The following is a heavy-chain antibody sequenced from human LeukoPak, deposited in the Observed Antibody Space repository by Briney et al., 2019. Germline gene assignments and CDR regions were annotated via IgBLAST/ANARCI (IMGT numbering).Heavy chain of an antibody. CDR1: GDSISSGSSY. V-gene: IGHV4-61*02. Sequence: PSQTLSLTCTVSGDSISSGSSYWSWIRQPAGEGLEWIGRIYTSGSTIYNPSLKSRVTISVDTSKNQFSLNLSSVTVADTAVYYCARDLTIFPYYWFDPWGQETLVTVSS. CDR3: ARDLTIFPYYWFDP. J-gene: IGHJ5*02. CDR2: IYTSGST. D-gene: IGHD3-3*01.